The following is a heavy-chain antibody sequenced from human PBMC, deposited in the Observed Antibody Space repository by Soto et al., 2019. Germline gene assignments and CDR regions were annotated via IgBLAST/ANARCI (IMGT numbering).Heavy chain of an antibody. J-gene: IGHJ5*02. V-gene: IGHV3-15*01. CDR3: AKVYTFDHPILAH. CDR2: IKSKPGGETI. Sequence: GGSLRLSCAGSGFNFFYAWMTWVRQAPGKGLEWVGRIKSKPGGETIDYAAPVKGRLTISRDDSKNTVFLQMDSLKTEDTAVYYCAKVYTFDHPILAHWGQGTPVTVSS. CDR1: GFNFFYAW.